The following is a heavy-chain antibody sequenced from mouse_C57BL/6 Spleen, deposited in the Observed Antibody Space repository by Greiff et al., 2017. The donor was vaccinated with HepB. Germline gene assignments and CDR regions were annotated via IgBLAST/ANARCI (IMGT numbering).Heavy chain of an antibody. V-gene: IGHV5-16*01. CDR1: GFTFSDYY. J-gene: IGHJ2*01. D-gene: IGHD2-4*01. CDR3: ARFYYDYDDGGFDY. CDR2: INYDGSST. Sequence: EVHLVESEGGLVQPGSSMKLSCTASGFTFSDYYMAWVRQVPEKGLEWVANINYDGSSTYYLDSLKSRFIISRDNAKNILYLQMSSLKSEDTATYYCARFYYDYDDGGFDYWGQGTTLTVSS.